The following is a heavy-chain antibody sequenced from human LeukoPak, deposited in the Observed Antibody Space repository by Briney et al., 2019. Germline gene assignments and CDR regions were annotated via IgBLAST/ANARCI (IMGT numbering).Heavy chain of an antibody. CDR3: GSGRWSRVRKPQGYGNLVH. V-gene: IGHV4-34*01. CDR1: GGSFSGYY. CDR2: INHSGST. J-gene: IGHJ2*01. D-gene: IGHD1-7*01. Sequence: SETLSLTCAVYGGSFSGYYWSWIRQPPGKGLEWIGEINHSGSTNYNPSLKSRVTISVDTTKNQFCLKVSSVTAAYTAVDYCGSGRWSRVRKPQGYGNLVHWGRGTLVTVSS.